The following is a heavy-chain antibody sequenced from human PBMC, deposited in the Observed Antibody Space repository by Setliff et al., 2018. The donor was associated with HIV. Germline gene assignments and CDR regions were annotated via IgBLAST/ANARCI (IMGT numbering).Heavy chain of an antibody. CDR3: ARSSDYPNNWFDP. J-gene: IGHJ5*02. D-gene: IGHD4-17*01. CDR1: GYTFNDSF. Sequence: ASVKVSCKASGYTFNDSFIHWVRQAPGQGLEWMGWISGNTGYAQKFQGRVTMTRNTSISTAYMELSSLRSEDTAVYYCARSSDYPNNWFDPWGQGTLVTVSS. V-gene: IGHV1-8*02. CDR2: ISGNT.